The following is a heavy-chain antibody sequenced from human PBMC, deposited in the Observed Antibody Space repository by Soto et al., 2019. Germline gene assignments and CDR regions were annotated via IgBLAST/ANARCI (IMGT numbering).Heavy chain of an antibody. CDR1: GDSMTTVGYY. CDR3: TRGDY. CDR2: ISYIGST. Sequence: QVQLQESGPGLVKPSQTLSLTCTVSGDSMTTVGYYWTWIRQHPGQGLEWIGFISYIGSTYYSSSLKGRVAISADTSKNQFSLKLNSVTAADTAVYYCTRGDYWGQGTLGTVSS. J-gene: IGHJ4*02. V-gene: IGHV4-31*03.